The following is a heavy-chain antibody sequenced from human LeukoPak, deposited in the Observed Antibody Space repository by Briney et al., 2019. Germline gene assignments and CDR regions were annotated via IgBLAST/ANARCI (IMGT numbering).Heavy chain of an antibody. V-gene: IGHV4-59*01. CDR1: GGSISSYY. CDR3: AREGGLSGMDV. Sequence: SETLSLTCTVSGGSISSYYWSWIRQPPEKGLEWIGYIYYSGSTNYNPSLKSRVTISVDTSKSQFSLKLSSVTAADTAVYYCAREGGLSGMDVWGQGTTVTVSS. D-gene: IGHD3-16*01. J-gene: IGHJ6*02. CDR2: IYYSGST.